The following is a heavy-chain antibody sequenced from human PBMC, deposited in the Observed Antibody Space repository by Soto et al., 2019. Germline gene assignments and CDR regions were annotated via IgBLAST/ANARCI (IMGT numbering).Heavy chain of an antibody. CDR2: ISYDGSNK. D-gene: IGHD1-1*01. CDR1: GFTFSSYG. V-gene: IGHV3-30*03. Sequence: GGSLRLSCAASGFTFSSYGMHWVRQAPGKGLEWVAVISYDGSNKYYADSVKGRFTISRDNSKNTLYLQMNSLRAEDTAVYYCARGGSRRLQLLFVFDSWGQGTLVTVSS. J-gene: IGHJ4*02. CDR3: ARGGSRRLQLLFVFDS.